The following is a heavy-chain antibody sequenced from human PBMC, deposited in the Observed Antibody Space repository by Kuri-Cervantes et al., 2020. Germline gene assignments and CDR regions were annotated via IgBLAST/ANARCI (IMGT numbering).Heavy chain of an antibody. D-gene: IGHD6-6*01. J-gene: IGHJ4*02. CDR3: ARIYSSSSGGGFDY. CDR2: IYWNADK. Sequence: SGPTLVKPTQTLTLTCTFAGRSLSNSGVGVVWVRQPPGKALEWLALIYWNADKRYSPSLKSRLTITKDTSKNQVVLTMTNMDPVDTATYYCARIYSSSSGGGFDYWGQGTLVTVSS. CDR1: GRSLSNSGVG. V-gene: IGHV2-5*01.